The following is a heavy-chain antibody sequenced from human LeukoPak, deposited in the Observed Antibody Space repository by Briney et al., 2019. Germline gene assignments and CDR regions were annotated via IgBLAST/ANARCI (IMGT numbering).Heavy chain of an antibody. CDR1: GDSVTGTTSA. CDR3: ATGYQLPY. Sequence: SQTLSLTCAISGDSVTGTTSAWNWIRHSPSRGLEWLGRTYYRSKWYSDYAVSVQSRIIISADPSKNQFSLQLNFVTPEDTAVYYCATGYQLPYWGQETPVTVSS. J-gene: IGHJ4*02. CDR2: TYYRSKWYS. V-gene: IGHV6-1*01. D-gene: IGHD3-9*01.